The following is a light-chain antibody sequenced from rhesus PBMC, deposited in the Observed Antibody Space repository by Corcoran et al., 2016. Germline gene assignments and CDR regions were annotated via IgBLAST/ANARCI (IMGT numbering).Light chain of an antibody. V-gene: IGKV3S9*01. CDR3: QQYSNWPHS. CDR2: GAS. Sequence: EIVMTQSPATLSLSPGERATLSCRASQSVSSYVAWYQQKPEQAPRLLIYGASSRATGIPDRFSGRGSGTDFTLTCSSLEPEDFAVYYFQQYSNWPHSFGQGTKVEIK. CDR1: QSVSSY. J-gene: IGKJ2*01.